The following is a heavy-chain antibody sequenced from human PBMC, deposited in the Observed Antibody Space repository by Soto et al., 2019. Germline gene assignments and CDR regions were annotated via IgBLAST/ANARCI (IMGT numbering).Heavy chain of an antibody. CDR1: GYTFTSYG. CDR3: ARQSAYIWGSYRPMGAFDI. CDR2: ISAYNGNT. D-gene: IGHD3-16*02. Sequence: ASVKVSCKASGYTFTSYGISWVRQAPGQGLEWMGWISAYNGNTNYAQKLQGRVTMTTDTSTSTAYMELRSLRSDDTAVYYCARQSAYIWGSYRPMGAFDIWGQGTMVTVSS. J-gene: IGHJ3*02. V-gene: IGHV1-18*01.